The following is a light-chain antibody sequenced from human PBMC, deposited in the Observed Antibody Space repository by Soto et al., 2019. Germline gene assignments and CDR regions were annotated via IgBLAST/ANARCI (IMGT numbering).Light chain of an antibody. Sequence: EIVMTQSPATLSVSPGERATLSCRASQSVSSNLAWYQQKPGQAPRLIIYGASTRATGIPARFSGSGSGTEFTLTISSLQSEDFAVYYFQQYNNWPRTFGPGTKVDIK. CDR3: QQYNNWPRT. V-gene: IGKV3-15*01. J-gene: IGKJ3*01. CDR1: QSVSSN. CDR2: GAS.